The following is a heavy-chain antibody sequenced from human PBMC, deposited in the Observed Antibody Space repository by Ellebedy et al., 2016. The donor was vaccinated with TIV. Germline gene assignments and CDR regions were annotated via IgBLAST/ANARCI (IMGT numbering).Heavy chain of an antibody. CDR3: AKDVRYTTGWGGALDI. CDR2: ISGSGDST. Sequence: PGGSLRLSCAASGFTFSIYAMSWVRQAPGKGLEWVSLISGSGDSTYYADSVKGRFTISRHNSRNTLYLQMNSLRGEDTAVYFCAKDVRYTTGWGGALDIWGQGAMVTVSS. V-gene: IGHV3-23*01. CDR1: GFTFSIYA. J-gene: IGHJ3*02. D-gene: IGHD1-1*01.